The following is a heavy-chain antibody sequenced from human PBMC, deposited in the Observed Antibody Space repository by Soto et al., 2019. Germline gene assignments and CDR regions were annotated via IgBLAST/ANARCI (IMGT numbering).Heavy chain of an antibody. CDR1: GGTFSSYT. Sequence: QVQLVQSGAEVKKPGSSVKVSCKASGGTFSSYTISWVRQAPGQGLEWMGRIIPILGIANYAQKFQGRVTITADKSTSTAYMELSSLRSEDTAVYYCARADCSGGSCYLDWGQGTLFTVSS. D-gene: IGHD2-15*01. J-gene: IGHJ4*02. V-gene: IGHV1-69*02. CDR3: ARADCSGGSCYLD. CDR2: IIPILGIA.